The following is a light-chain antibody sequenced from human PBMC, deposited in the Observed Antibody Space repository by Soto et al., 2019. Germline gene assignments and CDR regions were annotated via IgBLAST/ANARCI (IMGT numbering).Light chain of an antibody. CDR1: NSDIGGYSY. CDR2: DVS. J-gene: IGLJ2*01. V-gene: IGLV2-14*03. Sequence: QSALTQPASVSGSPGQSITISCTGSNSDIGGYSYVSWYQQHPGKAPKLMIYDVSNRPSGVSYRFSGSKSGNSASLAISGLTAEDAADYSCTSYTSRTTLGVFGGGTKLTVL. CDR3: TSYTSRTTLGV.